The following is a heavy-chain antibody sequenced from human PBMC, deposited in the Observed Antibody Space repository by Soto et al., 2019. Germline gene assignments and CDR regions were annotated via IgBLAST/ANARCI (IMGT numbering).Heavy chain of an antibody. D-gene: IGHD6-19*01. Sequence: PSETLSLTCAVSGDSITTNKWWSWVRQPPGKGLEWIGEVYHIGLTNYNSSLKSRVTMSVDTSKNQFSLKLTSVTAADTAMYYCARDVAVPGESDRFDQWGQGTLVTVSS. V-gene: IGHV4-4*02. J-gene: IGHJ4*02. CDR2: VYHIGLT. CDR3: ARDVAVPGESDRFDQ. CDR1: GDSITTNKW.